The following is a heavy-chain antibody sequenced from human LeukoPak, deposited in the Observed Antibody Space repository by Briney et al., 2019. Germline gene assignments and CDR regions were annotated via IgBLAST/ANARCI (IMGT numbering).Heavy chain of an antibody. V-gene: IGHV3-30*02. CDR2: IRYHGSNK. Sequence: GGSLRLSCAASGFNFSSYGMHWVRQAPGKGLAWVAFIRYHGSNKYYADSVKGRFTISRDNSKNTLYLQMNSLIPEDTAVYYCARAVPSRQAIDYWGQGTLVTVSS. CDR1: GFNFSSYG. J-gene: IGHJ4*02. CDR3: ARAVPSRQAIDY.